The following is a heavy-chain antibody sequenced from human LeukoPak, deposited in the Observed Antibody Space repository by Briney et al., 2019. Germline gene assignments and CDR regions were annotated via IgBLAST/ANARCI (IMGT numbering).Heavy chain of an antibody. Sequence: GGSLRLSCAASGFTFSSYEMNWVRQAPGKGLEWVSYISSSGSTIYYADSVKGRFTISRDNAKNSLYLQMNSLRAEDTAVYYCARGDGYNVPYYFDYWGQGTLVTVSS. D-gene: IGHD5-24*01. J-gene: IGHJ4*02. V-gene: IGHV3-48*03. CDR3: ARGDGYNVPYYFDY. CDR1: GFTFSSYE. CDR2: ISSSGSTI.